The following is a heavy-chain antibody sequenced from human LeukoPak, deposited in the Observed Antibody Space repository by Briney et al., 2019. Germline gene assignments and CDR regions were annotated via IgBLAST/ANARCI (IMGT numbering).Heavy chain of an antibody. CDR2: IWYDGSNK. J-gene: IGHJ4*02. D-gene: IGHD5/OR15-5a*01. V-gene: IGHV3-33*06. CDR3: AKWVVSAY. CDR1: GFTFSSYD. Sequence: PGRSLRLSCAASGFTFSSYDMHWVRQASGKGLEWVAVIWYDGSNKYYADSVKGRFTISRDNSKNTLYLQMNSLRAEDTAVYYCAKWVVSAYWGQGTLVTVSS.